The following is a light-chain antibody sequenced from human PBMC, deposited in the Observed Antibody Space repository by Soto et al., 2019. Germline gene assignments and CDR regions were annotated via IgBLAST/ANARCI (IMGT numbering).Light chain of an antibody. CDR1: QSVSSN. Sequence: IVMTQSPATLSVSPGERATLSCRAGQSVSSNLAWYQQKPGQAPRLLIYGASTRATGIPARFSGSGSGTDFTLTISSLEPEDFAVYYCQQRSNWPSFGGGTKVDIK. CDR2: GAS. J-gene: IGKJ4*01. CDR3: QQRSNWPS. V-gene: IGKV3-15*01.